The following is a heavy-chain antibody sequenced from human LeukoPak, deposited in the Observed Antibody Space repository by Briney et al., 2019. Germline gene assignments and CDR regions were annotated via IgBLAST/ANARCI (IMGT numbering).Heavy chain of an antibody. V-gene: IGHV3-74*01. CDR1: GFTFSSYW. Sequence: GGSLRLSCAASGFTFSSYWMHWVRQAPGKGLVWVSRINSDGSNTSYADSVKGRFTISRDNAKNTLYLQMNSLRAEDTAVYYCARDGRSPKLWYCYDSSGYGDSDAFDIWGQGTMVTVSS. D-gene: IGHD3-22*01. J-gene: IGHJ3*02. CDR2: INSDGSNT. CDR3: ARDGRSPKLWYCYDSSGYGDSDAFDI.